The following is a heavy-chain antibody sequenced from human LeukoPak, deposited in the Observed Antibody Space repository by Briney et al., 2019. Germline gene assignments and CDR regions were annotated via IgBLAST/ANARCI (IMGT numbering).Heavy chain of an antibody. CDR1: GYTFTSYY. D-gene: IGHD1-26*01. J-gene: IGHJ5*02. CDR3: ARDKFSGSYFPHWFDP. Sequence: AXVKVSCKASGYTFTSYYMHWVRQAPGEGVEWMGIIKPSGGSTIYAQKLQGRVTMTSDTSTSTVYMELSSLRSEDTAVYYCARDKFSGSYFPHWFDPWGQGTLVTVSS. V-gene: IGHV1-46*03. CDR2: IKPSGGST.